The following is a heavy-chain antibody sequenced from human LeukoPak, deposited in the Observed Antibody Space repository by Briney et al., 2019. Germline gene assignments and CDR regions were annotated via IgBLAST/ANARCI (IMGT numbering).Heavy chain of an antibody. CDR1: GFAFSTYA. V-gene: IGHV3-48*01. J-gene: IGHJ4*02. D-gene: IGHD3-10*01. CDR2: ISNSGNTI. Sequence: GGSLRLSCAASGFAFSTYAMNWVRQAPGKGLEWVSYISNSGNTIYYADSVKGRFTISRDNSKNTLYLQMNSLRAEDTAVYYCARDINYWGQGTLVTVSS. CDR3: ARDINY.